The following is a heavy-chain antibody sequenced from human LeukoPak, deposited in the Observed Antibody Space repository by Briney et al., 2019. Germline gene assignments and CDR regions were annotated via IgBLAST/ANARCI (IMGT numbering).Heavy chain of an antibody. D-gene: IGHD6-13*01. CDR2: INWNGAST. J-gene: IGHJ4*02. CDR1: GFTFDNYA. V-gene: IGHV3-20*04. CDR3: AKDRVAAAGPYYFDY. Sequence: PGGSLRLSCAASGFTFDNYAMSWVRQAPGKGLEWVSAINWNGASTGYADSLKGRFTISRDNSKNTLYLQMNSLRAEDTAVYYCAKDRVAAAGPYYFDYWGQGTLVTVSS.